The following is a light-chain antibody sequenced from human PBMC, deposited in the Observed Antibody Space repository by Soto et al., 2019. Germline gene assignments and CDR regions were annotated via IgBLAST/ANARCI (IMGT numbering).Light chain of an antibody. V-gene: IGKV3-20*01. CDR1: QSISSSY. CDR3: QQYGSSPGT. J-gene: IGKJ2*01. CDR2: GAC. Sequence: EIELTQSPGTLSLSPGERATLSCRASQSISSSYLAWYQQKPGQAPRLLIYGACSRATGIPDRFSGSGSGTDFTLTISRLEPEDFAVYYCQQYGSSPGTFGLGTKLEIK.